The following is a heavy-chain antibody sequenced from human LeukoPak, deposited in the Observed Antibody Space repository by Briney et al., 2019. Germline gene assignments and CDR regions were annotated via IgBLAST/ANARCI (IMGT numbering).Heavy chain of an antibody. V-gene: IGHV3-33*01. CDR2: IWYDGSNK. D-gene: IGHD1-26*01. Sequence: PGGSLRLSCAASGFTFSSYGMHWVRQAPGKGLEWVAVIWYDGSNKYYADSVKGRFTISRDNSKNTLYLQMNSLRAEDTAVYYCAREGRIVGATGGGHFDYWGQGTLVTVSS. CDR3: AREGRIVGATGGGHFDY. CDR1: GFTFSSYG. J-gene: IGHJ4*02.